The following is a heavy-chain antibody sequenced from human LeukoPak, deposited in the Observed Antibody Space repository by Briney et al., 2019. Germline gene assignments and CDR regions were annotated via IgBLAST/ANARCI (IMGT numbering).Heavy chain of an antibody. J-gene: IGHJ5*02. V-gene: IGHV4-39*07. CDR2: IYHSGTT. Sequence: SSETLSLTCTVSGGSMSSSIDFWGWIRQPPGEGLEWIGTIYHSGTTYYSPSLKSRLTISVDTSKNQFSLKLSSVTAADTAVYYCARDSSSITIFEGDWFDPWGQGTLVTVSS. CDR3: ARDSSSITIFEGDWFDP. CDR1: GGSMSSSIDF. D-gene: IGHD3-3*01.